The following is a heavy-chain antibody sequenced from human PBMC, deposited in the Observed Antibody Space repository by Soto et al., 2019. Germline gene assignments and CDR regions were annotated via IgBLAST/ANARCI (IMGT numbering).Heavy chain of an antibody. CDR3: VRDKSGSYSIDY. Sequence: EVQLVESGGGLVQSGGSLRLTCAASGFTFNKYTMNWVRQAPGKGLEWLSYISGGGGTMFYADSVKGRVTISRDNAKNSLYLQMDSLRAEDTAVYYCVRDKSGSYSIDYWGQGTLVTVSS. CDR2: ISGGGGTM. CDR1: GFTFNKYT. D-gene: IGHD1-26*01. J-gene: IGHJ4*02. V-gene: IGHV3-48*04.